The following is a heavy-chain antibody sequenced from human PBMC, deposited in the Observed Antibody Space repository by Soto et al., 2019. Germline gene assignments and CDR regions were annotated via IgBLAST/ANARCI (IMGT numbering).Heavy chain of an antibody. CDR1: GYTLTELS. J-gene: IGHJ6*02. CDR2: FDPEDGET. Sequence: GASVKVSCKVSGYTLTELSMHWVRQAPGKGLEWMGGFDPEDGETIYAQKFQGQVTISADNSINTAYLQWSSLRASDTAVYYCMRSYGDSNYFYYGMDVWGQGTTVTVSS. D-gene: IGHD2-21*02. CDR3: MRSYGDSNYFYYGMDV. V-gene: IGHV1-24*01.